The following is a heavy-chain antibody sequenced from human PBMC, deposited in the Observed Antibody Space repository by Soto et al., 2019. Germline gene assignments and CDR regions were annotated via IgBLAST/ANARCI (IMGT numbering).Heavy chain of an antibody. J-gene: IGHJ5*02. CDR1: GFPVSSNY. CDR3: ARGSRIAAAGSRLPEFDP. D-gene: IGHD6-13*01. Sequence: PGGSLRLSCAASGFPVSSNYMSWVRQAPGKGLEWVSVIYSGGSTYYADSVKGRFTISRDNSKNTLYLQMNSLRAEDTAVYYCARGSRIAAAGSRLPEFDPWGQGTLVTVSS. CDR2: IYSGGST. V-gene: IGHV3-66*01.